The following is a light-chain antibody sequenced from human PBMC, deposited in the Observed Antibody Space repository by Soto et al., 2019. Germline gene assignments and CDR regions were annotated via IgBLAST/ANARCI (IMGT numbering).Light chain of an antibody. Sequence: QSVLTQPASVSGSPGQSITISCTGTSSDVGSYNIVYWYQQHPGKAPKVMIYEGSKRPTGVSNRFSGSKSGNTASLTISGLQAEDEADYYCCSYAGGSAPVVFGGGTQLTVL. CDR3: CSYAGGSAPVV. CDR1: SSDVGSYNI. J-gene: IGLJ2*01. V-gene: IGLV2-23*01. CDR2: EGS.